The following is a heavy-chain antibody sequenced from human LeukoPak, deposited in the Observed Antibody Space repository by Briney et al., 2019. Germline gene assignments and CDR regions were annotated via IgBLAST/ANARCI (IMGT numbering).Heavy chain of an antibody. V-gene: IGHV1-2*02. D-gene: IGHD6-19*01. CDR1: RHTFSGYY. J-gene: IGHJ5*02. Sequence: ASVKVSCKASRHTFSGYYLHWVRQAPGQGREWMGWINPNSGGTHYAQKYQGRVTMSRDTSISTAYMELNWLRSDDTAVYYCAREVTAVAVNWFDRWGQGTLVTVSS. CDR3: AREVTAVAVNWFDR. CDR2: INPNSGGT.